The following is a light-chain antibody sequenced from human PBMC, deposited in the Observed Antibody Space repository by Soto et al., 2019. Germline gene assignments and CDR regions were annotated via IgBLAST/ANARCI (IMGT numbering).Light chain of an antibody. CDR3: CSYAGTTTFYV. V-gene: IGLV2-23*03. CDR1: SSDIGSYIL. J-gene: IGLJ1*01. Sequence: QSALTQPASVSGSPGQSITISCTGTSSDIGSYILVSWYQQHPGKGPKLLIYDGSERPSGVSNRFSGSRSGNTASLTISGLQAEDEADYYCCSYAGTTTFYVFGTGTKLTV. CDR2: DGS.